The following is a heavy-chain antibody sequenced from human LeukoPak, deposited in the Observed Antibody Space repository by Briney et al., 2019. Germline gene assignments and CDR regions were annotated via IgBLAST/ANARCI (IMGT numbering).Heavy chain of an antibody. J-gene: IGHJ4*02. Sequence: PGGSLRLSCAASGFTFSSYEMSWVRQAPGKGLEWVSYISSSGSTTHCADSVKGRFTVSRDNAKRSLYLQMDSLRAEDTAVYYCAREGRSAGYCSGGSWYYFDYWGQGILVTVSS. CDR2: ISSSGSTT. V-gene: IGHV3-48*03. CDR1: GFTFSSYE. CDR3: AREGRSAGYCSGGSWYYFDY. D-gene: IGHD2-15*01.